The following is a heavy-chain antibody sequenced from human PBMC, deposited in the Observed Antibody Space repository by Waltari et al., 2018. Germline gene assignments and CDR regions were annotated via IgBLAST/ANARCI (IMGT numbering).Heavy chain of an antibody. Sequence: QLQLQESGPGLEKPSETLSLTCSVSGDSIISTYYYWGWIRQPPGKGLEWIGSIYYSGDTFYSPSLSSRVTISVDTSKNQFSLKLTSVTAADTALYYCARVTSEFRSPYFYFDLWGRGTLVTVSA. V-gene: IGHV4-39*07. CDR2: IYYSGDT. J-gene: IGHJ2*01. CDR3: ARVTSEFRSPYFYFDL. CDR1: GDSIISTYYY.